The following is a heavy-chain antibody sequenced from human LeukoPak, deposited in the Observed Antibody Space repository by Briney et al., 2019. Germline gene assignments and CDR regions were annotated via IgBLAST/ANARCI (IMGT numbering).Heavy chain of an antibody. Sequence: ASVKVSCKASGYTFTGYYMHWVRQAPGQGLEWMGWINPNSGGTNYAQKFQGRVTMTRDTSISTAYMELSRLRSDDMAVYYCARVSETRRYCSSTSCYTPIYYYYYMDVWGKGTTVTVSS. CDR2: INPNSGGT. V-gene: IGHV1-2*02. CDR1: GYTFTGYY. J-gene: IGHJ6*03. CDR3: ARVSETRRYCSSTSCYTPIYYYYYMDV. D-gene: IGHD2-2*02.